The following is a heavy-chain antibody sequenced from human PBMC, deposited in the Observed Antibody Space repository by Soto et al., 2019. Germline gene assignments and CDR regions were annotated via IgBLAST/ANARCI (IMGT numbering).Heavy chain of an antibody. CDR3: ARGPITTNPRFDP. D-gene: IGHD3-22*01. J-gene: IGHJ5*02. CDR1: GGSFSGYY. V-gene: IGHV4-34*01. Sequence: PSETLSLTCAVYGGSFSGYYCIWIRQPPGKGLEWIGEVNHSGSTNYNPSLKSRVTISVDTSKNQFSLKLSSVTAADTAVYYCARGPITTNPRFDPWGQGTLVTVSS. CDR2: VNHSGST.